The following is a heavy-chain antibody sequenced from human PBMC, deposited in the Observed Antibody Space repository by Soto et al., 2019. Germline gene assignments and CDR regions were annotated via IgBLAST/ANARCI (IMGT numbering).Heavy chain of an antibody. CDR1: GFTFSTYS. V-gene: IGHV3-21*01. Sequence: GSLRLSCAASGFTFSTYSMNWVRQAPGKGLEWVSSISSSNSYIYYADSVKGRFTISRDNAKNSLYLQMNSLRAEDTAVYYCARDRDSSAYGSFDYWGQGTLVTVSS. J-gene: IGHJ4*02. CDR3: ARDRDSSAYGSFDY. D-gene: IGHD3-22*01. CDR2: ISSSNSYI.